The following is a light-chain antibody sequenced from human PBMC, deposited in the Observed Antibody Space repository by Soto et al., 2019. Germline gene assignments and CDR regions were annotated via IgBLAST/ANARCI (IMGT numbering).Light chain of an antibody. CDR3: QSYDSRLSGSLV. Sequence: QSALTQPASVSGSPGQSITISCAGTSSDVGSHPLVSWYQQHPGKAPKLMISEDTKRPSGVSNRFSGSKSGNMASLTISGLQAEDEAVYYCQSYDSRLSGSLVFGGGTKLTVL. CDR2: EDT. V-gene: IGLV2-23*01. CDR1: SSDVGSHPL. J-gene: IGLJ2*01.